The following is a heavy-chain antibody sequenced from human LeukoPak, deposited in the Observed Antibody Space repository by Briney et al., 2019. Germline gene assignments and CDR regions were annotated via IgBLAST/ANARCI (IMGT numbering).Heavy chain of an antibody. CDR2: MNPNSGNT. D-gene: IGHD3-10*01. J-gene: IGHJ4*02. CDR3: ARESGFYGSGSRY. V-gene: IGHV1-8*01. CDR1: GYTFTGYD. Sequence: ASVKVSCKASGYTFTGYDINWVRQATGQGLEWMGWMNPNSGNTGYAQKFQGRVTMTRQTSISTAYMELSSLRSEDTAVYYCARESGFYGSGSRYWGQGTLVTVSS.